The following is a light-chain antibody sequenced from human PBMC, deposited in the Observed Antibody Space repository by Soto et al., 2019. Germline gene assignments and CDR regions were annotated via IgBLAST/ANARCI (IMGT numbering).Light chain of an antibody. Sequence: QSALTQPASVSGSPGQSITISCTGTSSDVGGYNYVSWYQQHPGKAPKLMIYEVSNRPSGVSNRFSGSKSGNTASLTISGLQAEDEADYYCSSYTSSSDNYAFGPGTKVTVL. CDR2: EVS. J-gene: IGLJ1*01. V-gene: IGLV2-14*01. CDR3: SSYTSSSDNYA. CDR1: SSDVGGYNY.